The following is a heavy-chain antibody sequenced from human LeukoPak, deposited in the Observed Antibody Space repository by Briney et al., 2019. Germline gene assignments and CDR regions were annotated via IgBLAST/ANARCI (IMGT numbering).Heavy chain of an antibody. J-gene: IGHJ3*02. CDR3: ARERSLGVGAMVDAFDI. D-gene: IGHD1-26*01. V-gene: IGHV1-69*13. CDR1: GGTFSSYA. CDR2: VIPIFGTA. Sequence: GASVKVSCKASGGTFSSYAISWVRQAPGQGLEWMGGVIPIFGTANYAQKFQGRVTIPADESTSTAYMELSSLRSEDTAVYYCARERSLGVGAMVDAFDIWGQGTMVTVSS.